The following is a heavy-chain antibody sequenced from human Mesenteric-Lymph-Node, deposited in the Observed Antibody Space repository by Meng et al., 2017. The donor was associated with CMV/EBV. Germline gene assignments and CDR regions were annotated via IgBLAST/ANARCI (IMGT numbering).Heavy chain of an antibody. V-gene: IGHV4-59*01. J-gene: IGHJ6*02. CDR2: IYYTGST. D-gene: IGHD4-11*01. Sequence: GSLRLSCTVSGGSISSYYWSWIRQPPGKGLEWIGYIYYTGSTHYNPSLKSRVTISVDTSKNQFSLRLSSVTAADTAVYYCARDDDYSVPRYYGMDVWGQGTTATVSS. CDR3: ARDDDYSVPRYYGMDV. CDR1: GGSISSYY.